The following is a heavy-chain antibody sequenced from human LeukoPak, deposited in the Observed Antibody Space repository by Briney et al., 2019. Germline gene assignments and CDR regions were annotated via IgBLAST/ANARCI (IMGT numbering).Heavy chain of an antibody. D-gene: IGHD3-16*01. CDR2: IDPNSGGT. J-gene: IGHJ4*02. CDR1: GYTFTGYY. CDR3: ARAASRLASTGSHGYYFDY. V-gene: IGHV1-2*02. Sequence: ASVKVSCKASGYTFTGYYMHWVRQAPGQGLEWMGWIDPNSGGTNYAQKFQGRVTMTRDTSISTAYMELSRLRSDDTAVYYCARAASRLASTGSHGYYFDYWGQGTLVSVSS.